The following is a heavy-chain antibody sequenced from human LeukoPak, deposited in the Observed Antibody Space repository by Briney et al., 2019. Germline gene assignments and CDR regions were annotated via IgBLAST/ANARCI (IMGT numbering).Heavy chain of an antibody. CDR1: GGSISSYY. D-gene: IGHD5-12*01. Sequence: KPSETLSLTCTVSGGSISSYYWSWIRQPPGKGLEWIGDIYYSGSTNYNPSLKSRVTIAVDTSKNQFSLKLSSVTAADTAVYYCARTSPRGYAHAFDIWGQGTMVTVSS. J-gene: IGHJ3*02. CDR3: ARTSPRGYAHAFDI. CDR2: IYYSGST. V-gene: IGHV4-59*01.